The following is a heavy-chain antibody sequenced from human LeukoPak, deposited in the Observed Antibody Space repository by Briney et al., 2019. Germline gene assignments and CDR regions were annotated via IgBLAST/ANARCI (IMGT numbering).Heavy chain of an antibody. CDR3: ARENDMGYCSGGRCYKGYNAMDV. Sequence: GGSLRLSCAASGFTVSSNYMSWVRQAPGKGLEWVSVIFSGGSTYYADSVKGRFTISRDNSKNTLYLQMNSLRAEDTAVYYCARENDMGYCSGGRCYKGYNAMDVWAKGPRSPSP. D-gene: IGHD2-15*01. CDR1: GFTVSSNY. CDR2: IFSGGST. V-gene: IGHV3-53*01. J-gene: IGHJ6*02.